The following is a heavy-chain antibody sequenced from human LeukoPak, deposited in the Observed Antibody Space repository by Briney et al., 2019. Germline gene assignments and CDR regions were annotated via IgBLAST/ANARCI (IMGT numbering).Heavy chain of an antibody. V-gene: IGHV1-3*01. Sequence: ASVKVSCTASGYTFTSYAMHWVRQAPGQRLEWMGWINAGNGNTKYSQKFQGRVTITRDTSASTAYMELSSLRSEDTAVYYCARELRDSSSWYLDLNYYYYYGMDVWGQGTTVTVSS. CDR2: INAGNGNT. D-gene: IGHD6-13*01. CDR3: ARELRDSSSWYLDLNYYYYYGMDV. J-gene: IGHJ6*02. CDR1: GYTFTSYA.